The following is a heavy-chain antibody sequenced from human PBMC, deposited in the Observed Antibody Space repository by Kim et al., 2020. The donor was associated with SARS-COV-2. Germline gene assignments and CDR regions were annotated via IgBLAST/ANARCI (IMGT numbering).Heavy chain of an antibody. D-gene: IGHD3-3*01. J-gene: IGHJ4*02. V-gene: IGHV3-53*01. Sequence: ADSVRGRFTISRDHSKNTVYLQMTSLSVEDTAIYYCARHKTAGNYNSPFDYWGQGTLVTVSS. CDR3: ARHKTAGNYNSPFDY.